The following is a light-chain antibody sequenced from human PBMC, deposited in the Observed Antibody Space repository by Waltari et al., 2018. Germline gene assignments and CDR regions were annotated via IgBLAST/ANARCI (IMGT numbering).Light chain of an antibody. Sequence: QSVLTQPPSVSAAPGQKVTISCSGSNNYISWYQHLPGTAPKLPIYDNNKRPSGIPDRFSGSKSGTSATLGITEFQTGDEADYYCGTWDTSLSFWVFGGGTKLTVL. V-gene: IGLV1-51*01. J-gene: IGLJ3*02. CDR3: GTWDTSLSFWV. CDR1: NNY. CDR2: DNN.